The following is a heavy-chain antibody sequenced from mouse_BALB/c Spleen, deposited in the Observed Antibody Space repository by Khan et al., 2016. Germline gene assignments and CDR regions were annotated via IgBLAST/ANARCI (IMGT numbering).Heavy chain of an antibody. Sequence: EVKLLESGGGLVQPGGSLKLSCAASGFDFSRYWMSWVRQAPGKGLEWIGEINPDSRTINYTPSLKDKFIISRDNAKNTLYLQMSKVRSEDTALYYCARPGYYCYLAYWGQGTLVTVSS. CDR1: GFDFSRYW. J-gene: IGHJ3*01. V-gene: IGHV4-1*02. D-gene: IGHD1-1*01. CDR2: INPDSRTI. CDR3: ARPGYYCYLAY.